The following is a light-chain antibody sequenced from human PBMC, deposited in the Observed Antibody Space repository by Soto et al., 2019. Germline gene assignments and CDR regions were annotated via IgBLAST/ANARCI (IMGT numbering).Light chain of an antibody. CDR2: GAS. CDR3: QQYYNWPAYT. Sequence: IVMTQSPVTLSVSPGERVTLSCRASETVRTNLAWFQQKPGQTPRLLIFGASTRATGIPTRFTGSGSETEFTLTIDSVQSEDLAVYYCQQYYNWPAYTFGQGTKLEI. J-gene: IGKJ2*01. CDR1: ETVRTN. V-gene: IGKV3-15*01.